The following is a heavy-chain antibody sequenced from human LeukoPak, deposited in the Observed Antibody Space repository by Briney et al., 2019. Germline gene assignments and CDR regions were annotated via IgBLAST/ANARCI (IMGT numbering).Heavy chain of an antibody. V-gene: IGHV3-23*01. Sequence: PGVSLRLSCAASGFTFSSYAMSWVRQAQGKGLEWVSAISGSGGSTYYADSVKGRFTISRDNSKNTLYLQMNSLRAEDTAVYYCAKGPTVALYSYYFDYWGQGTLVTVSS. J-gene: IGHJ4*02. CDR3: AKGPTVALYSYYFDY. CDR1: GFTFSSYA. D-gene: IGHD2-21*01. CDR2: ISGSGGST.